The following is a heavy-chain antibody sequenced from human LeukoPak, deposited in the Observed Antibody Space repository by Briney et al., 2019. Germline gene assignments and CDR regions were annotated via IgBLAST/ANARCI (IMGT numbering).Heavy chain of an antibody. CDR3: ARKDGIVGAPDAFDI. CDR2: TSSSSSYI. V-gene: IGHV3-21*01. D-gene: IGHD1-26*01. CDR1: GFTFSSYS. Sequence: GGSLRLSCAASGFTFSSYSMNWVRQAPGKGLEWVSSTSSSSSYIYYADSVKGRFTISRDNAKNSLYLQMNSLRAEDTAVYYCARKDGIVGAPDAFDIWGQGTMVTVSS. J-gene: IGHJ3*02.